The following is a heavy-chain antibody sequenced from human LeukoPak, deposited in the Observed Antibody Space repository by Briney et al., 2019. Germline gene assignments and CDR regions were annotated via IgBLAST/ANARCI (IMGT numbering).Heavy chain of an antibody. V-gene: IGHV1-2*02. J-gene: IGHJ6*03. CDR3: ARATMKYYYYYMDV. D-gene: IGHD5-24*01. CDR2: INPNSGGT. CDR1: GYTFTGYY. Sequence: GASVKVSCKASGYTFTGYYMHWVRQAPGQGLEWMGWINPNSGGTNYAQKFQGRVTMTRNASISTAYMELSSLRSEDTAVYYCARATMKYYYYYMDVWGKGTTVTVSS.